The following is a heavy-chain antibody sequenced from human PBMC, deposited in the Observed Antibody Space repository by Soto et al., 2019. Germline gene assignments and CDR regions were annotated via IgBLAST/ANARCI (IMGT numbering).Heavy chain of an antibody. V-gene: IGHV4-39*01. CDR3: ARLRGMVRGVITDYYYGMDV. Sequence: SETLSLTCTISGGSISSSSYYWGWIRQPPGKGLEWIGSIYYSGSTYYNPSLKSRVTISVDTSKNQFSLKLSSVTAADTAVYYCARLRGMVRGVITDYYYGMDVWGQGTTVTVSS. CDR1: GGSISSSSYY. CDR2: IYYSGST. J-gene: IGHJ6*02. D-gene: IGHD3-10*01.